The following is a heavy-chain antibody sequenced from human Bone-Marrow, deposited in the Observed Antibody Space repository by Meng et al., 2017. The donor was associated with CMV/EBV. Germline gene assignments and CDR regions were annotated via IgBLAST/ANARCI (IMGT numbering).Heavy chain of an antibody. Sequence: GESLKISCAASGFTVSSNYMSWVRQAPGKGLEWVAVISYDGSNKYYADSVKGRFTISRDNSKNTLYLQMNSLRAEDTAVYYCAREGAYCSSTSCYNDYYYYGMDVWGQGTTVTVSS. CDR1: GFTVSSNY. J-gene: IGHJ6*02. CDR3: AREGAYCSSTSCYNDYYYYGMDV. CDR2: ISYDGSNK. D-gene: IGHD2-2*02. V-gene: IGHV3-30*03.